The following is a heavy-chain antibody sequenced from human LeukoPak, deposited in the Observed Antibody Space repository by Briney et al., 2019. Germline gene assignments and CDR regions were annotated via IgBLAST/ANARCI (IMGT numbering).Heavy chain of an antibody. CDR1: GFTFSSYA. D-gene: IGHD6-19*01. V-gene: IGHV3-23*01. Sequence: GGSLRLSCVASGFTFSSYAMSWVRQAPGKGLEWVSAISGSGGSTYYADSVKGRFTISRDNSKNTLYLQMNSLRAEDTAVYYCAKRYSSGWYYFDYWGQGTLVTVSS. CDR3: AKRYSSGWYYFDY. J-gene: IGHJ4*02. CDR2: ISGSGGST.